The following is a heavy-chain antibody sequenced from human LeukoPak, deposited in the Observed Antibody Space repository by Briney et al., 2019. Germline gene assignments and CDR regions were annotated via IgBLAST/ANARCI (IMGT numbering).Heavy chain of an antibody. J-gene: IGHJ4*02. CDR1: GYSISSGYY. Sequence: SETLSLTCTVSGYSISSGYYWGWIRQPPGKGLEWIGSIYYSGSTYYNPSLKSRVTISVDTSKNQFSLKLSSVTAADTAVYYCARGVGYYDSSGLSLWGQGTLVTVSS. D-gene: IGHD3-22*01. CDR2: IYYSGST. CDR3: ARGVGYYDSSGLSL. V-gene: IGHV4-38-2*02.